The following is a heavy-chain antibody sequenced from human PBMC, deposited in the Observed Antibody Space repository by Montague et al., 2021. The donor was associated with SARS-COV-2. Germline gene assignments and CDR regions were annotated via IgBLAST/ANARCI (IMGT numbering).Heavy chain of an antibody. V-gene: IGHV4-4*07. CDR2: LYTSGST. J-gene: IGHJ6*02. CDR1: GGSISNYY. Sequence: SETLSLTCTVSGGSISNYYWTWIRQPAGKGLEWIGRLYTSGSTAYNPSLKGRVTMSVDTSKNQFSLNATSVTAADTAIYYCARESGYSSGWRYYYGMDVWGQGTTVTVS. D-gene: IGHD6-19*01. CDR3: ARESGYSSGWRYYYGMDV.